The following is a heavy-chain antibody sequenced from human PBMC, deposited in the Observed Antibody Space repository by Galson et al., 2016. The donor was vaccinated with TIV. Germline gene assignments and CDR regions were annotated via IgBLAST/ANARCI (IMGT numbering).Heavy chain of an antibody. V-gene: IGHV3-30*18. CDR2: ILYDGTDK. D-gene: IGHD4-17*01. Sequence: SLRLSCAASGFSFSDYGMHWVRQAPDKGLEWVAVILYDGTDKYYADSVKGRFTISRDNSKNTVSLHLNSLRVEDTAVYYCAKDPRIFGDYLLAYFDYWGQGTLVSVSS. J-gene: IGHJ4*02. CDR3: AKDPRIFGDYLLAYFDY. CDR1: GFSFSDYG.